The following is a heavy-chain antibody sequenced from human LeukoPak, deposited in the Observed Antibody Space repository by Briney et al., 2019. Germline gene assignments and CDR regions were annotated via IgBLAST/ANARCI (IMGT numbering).Heavy chain of an antibody. CDR1: GGSISNYY. CDR2: IYYTGST. J-gene: IGHJ6*02. V-gene: IGHV4-59*12. CDR3: ARGPPAIINPVYYYYGMDV. Sequence: SETLSLTCAVSGGSISNYYWSWIRQPPGKGLEWIGYIYYTGSTNYNPSLKSRVAISVDTSKNQFSLKLSSVTAADTAVYYCARGPPAIINPVYYYYGMDVWGQGTTVTVSS. D-gene: IGHD3-10*01.